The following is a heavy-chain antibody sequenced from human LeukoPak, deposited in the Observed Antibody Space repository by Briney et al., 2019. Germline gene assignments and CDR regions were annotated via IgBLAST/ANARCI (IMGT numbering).Heavy chain of an antibody. CDR2: IYYSGTT. CDR3: ARDSGEGPGGFDY. J-gene: IGHJ4*02. D-gene: IGHD3-10*01. CDR1: GGSISTTNYY. Sequence: SETLSLTCTVSGGSISTTNYYWAWIRQPPGKGLEWIGTIYYSGTTNYNPSLKSRVTISVDTSKNQFSLKLSSVTAADTAVYYCARDSGEGPGGFDYWGQGTLVTVSS. V-gene: IGHV4-39*07.